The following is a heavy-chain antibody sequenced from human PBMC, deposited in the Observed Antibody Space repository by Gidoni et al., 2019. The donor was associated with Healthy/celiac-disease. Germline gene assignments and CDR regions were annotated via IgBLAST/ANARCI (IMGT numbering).Heavy chain of an antibody. CDR3: ARQYSGSYWYFDL. V-gene: IGHV5-51*01. Sequence: EVQLVQSGAEVKKPGESLKISCKGSGYSFTNYWIGWVRQMPGKGLEWMGIIYPGDSDTRNSPSLQGQVTISADKSINTAYLQWSSLKASDTAMYYCARQYSGSYWYFDLWGRGTLVTVSS. CDR2: IYPGDSDT. CDR1: GYSFTNYW. D-gene: IGHD1-26*01. J-gene: IGHJ2*01.